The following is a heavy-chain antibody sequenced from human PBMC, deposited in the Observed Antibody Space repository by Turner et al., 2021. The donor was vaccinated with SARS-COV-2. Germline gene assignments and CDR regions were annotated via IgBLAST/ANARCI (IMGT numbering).Heavy chain of an antibody. V-gene: IGHV3-7*01. Sequence: EVQLVESGGGLVQPGGSLRLACAASGFTFSSYWMSWVRQAPGKGLGWVANIDQDRSEKYYVGSVKGRFTISRDNAKNALYLQVNSLGAEDTAVYYCARSELGLFFDYWGQGTLVTVSS. CDR3: ARSELGLFFDY. CDR1: GFTFSSYW. D-gene: IGHD7-27*01. J-gene: IGHJ4*02. CDR2: IDQDRSEK.